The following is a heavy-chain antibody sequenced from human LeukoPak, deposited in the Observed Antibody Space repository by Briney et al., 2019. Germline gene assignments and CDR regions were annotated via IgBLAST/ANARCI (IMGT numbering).Heavy chain of an antibody. V-gene: IGHV3-23*01. CDR1: GFTFRRYW. CDR2: ISGSGGST. D-gene: IGHD3-22*01. CDR3: AKDPAMIGDY. J-gene: IGHJ4*02. Sequence: PGGSLRLSCAASGFTFRRYWMHWVRQAPGKGLEWVSAISGSGGSTYYADSVKGRFTISRDNSKNTLYLQMNSLRAEDTAVYYCAKDPAMIGDYWGQGTLVTVSS.